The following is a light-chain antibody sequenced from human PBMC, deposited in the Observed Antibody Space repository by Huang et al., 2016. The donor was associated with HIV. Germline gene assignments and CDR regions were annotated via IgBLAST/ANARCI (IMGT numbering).Light chain of an antibody. V-gene: IGKV3D-15*01. CDR3: QQYNNWPPDT. Sequence: EIVMTQSPATLSVSPGERATLSCRASQSVSINLAWYQQKPGQAPRLLIYGASTRATGIPARFSGSGSETEFTLTISSLQSEDFAVYYCQQYNNWPPDTFGQGTKLEIK. J-gene: IGKJ2*01. CDR2: GAS. CDR1: QSVSIN.